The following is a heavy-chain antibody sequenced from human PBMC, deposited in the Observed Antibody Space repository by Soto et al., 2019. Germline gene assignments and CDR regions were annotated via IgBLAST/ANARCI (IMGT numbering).Heavy chain of an antibody. CDR1: GDSISSRSHY. CDR3: VRHLGAGYFGDSGPDY. CDR2: IYYSGSS. V-gene: IGHV4-39*02. Sequence: SETLSLTCTVSGDSISSRSHYWGWIRQPPGKGLDWIGSIYYSGSSYSTPSLKSRVTISVDTSKNHSSLRLTSVTAADSGVYYCVRHLGAGYFGDSGPDYWGQGILVTVSS. J-gene: IGHJ4*02. D-gene: IGHD3-10*01.